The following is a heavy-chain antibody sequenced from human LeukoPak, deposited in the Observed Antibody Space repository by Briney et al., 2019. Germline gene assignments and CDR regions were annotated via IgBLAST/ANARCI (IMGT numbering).Heavy chain of an antibody. CDR3: ARGLHYYYYGMDV. Sequence: GGSLRLSCAASGFTFSSYTMHWVRQAPGRGLEWVAVISYDGSNKYYADSVKGRFTIPRDNSKNTLYLQMNSLRAEDTAVYYCARGLHYYYYGMDVWGQGTTVTVSS. CDR1: GFTFSSYT. CDR2: ISYDGSNK. J-gene: IGHJ6*02. V-gene: IGHV3-30-3*01. D-gene: IGHD3-10*01.